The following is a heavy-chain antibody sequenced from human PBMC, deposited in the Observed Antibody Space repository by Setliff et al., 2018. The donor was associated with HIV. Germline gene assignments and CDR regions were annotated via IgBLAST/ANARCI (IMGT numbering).Heavy chain of an antibody. CDR2: IYDSGST. Sequence: SETLSLTCTVFGDSISKKFWSWIRQPPGKGLEWIGYIYDSGSTYHNPSLESRVTISVDTSKNQISLKLSSMTAADTAVYYCARPDPQGFGFDVWGQGTMVTVSS. V-gene: IGHV4-59*12. D-gene: IGHD3-16*01. J-gene: IGHJ3*01. CDR3: ARPDPQGFGFDV. CDR1: GDSISKKF.